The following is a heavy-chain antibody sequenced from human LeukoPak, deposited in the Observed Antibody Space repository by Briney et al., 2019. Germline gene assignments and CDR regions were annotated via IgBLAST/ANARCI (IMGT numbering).Heavy chain of an antibody. CDR3: ARAPLSGSSN. V-gene: IGHV3-21*01. D-gene: IGHD3-10*01. CDR1: GFTFSSYG. Sequence: GRSLRLSCAASGFTFSSYGMHWVRQAPGKGLEWVSSISSSSSYIYYADSVKGRFTISRDNAKNSLYLQMNSLRAEDTAVYYCARAPLSGSSNWGQGTLVTVSS. J-gene: IGHJ4*02. CDR2: ISSSSSYI.